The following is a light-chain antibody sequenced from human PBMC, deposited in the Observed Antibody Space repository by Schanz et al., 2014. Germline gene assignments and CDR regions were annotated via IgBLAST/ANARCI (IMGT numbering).Light chain of an antibody. V-gene: IGKV4-1*01. CDR3: HNYNNALRT. CDR2: WAS. CDR1: LSVLYNSLQKNF. Sequence: DIVLTQSPDSLAVSLGARATINCKSSLSVLYNSLQKNFLAWFQQKPGQPPKLLISWASSRASGVPDRFSGSGSGTDFTLTINSLQPEDVATYYCHNYNNALRTFGRGTKVEIK. J-gene: IGKJ4*02.